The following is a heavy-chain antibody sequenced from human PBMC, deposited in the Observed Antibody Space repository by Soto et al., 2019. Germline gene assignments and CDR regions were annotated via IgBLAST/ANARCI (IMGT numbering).Heavy chain of an antibody. CDR1: GYTFTSYG. D-gene: IGHD6-13*01. V-gene: IGHV1-18*01. Sequence: ASVKVSCKASGYTFTSYGISWVRQAPGQGLEWMGWISAYNGNTNYAQKLQGRVTMTTDTSTSTAYMELRSLRSDDTAVYYCARDGADSSSWYPFDYWGQGTLVTVSS. CDR2: ISAYNGNT. J-gene: IGHJ4*02. CDR3: ARDGADSSSWYPFDY.